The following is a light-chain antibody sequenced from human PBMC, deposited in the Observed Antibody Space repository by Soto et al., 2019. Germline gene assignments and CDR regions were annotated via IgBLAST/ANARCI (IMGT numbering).Light chain of an antibody. V-gene: IGKV2-28*01. CDR1: QXXLHNNGYNY. CDR3: MQSLQTPWT. J-gene: IGKJ1*01. Sequence: DNVLTQSPLSLPFTPGYPAXISCRSRQXXLHNNGYNYLDWYLRKPGQSPQLLIYLGSNRASGVPDRFSGSGSGTDFTLKISRVEAEDVGVYYCMQSLQTPWTFGQGTKVDI. CDR2: LGS.